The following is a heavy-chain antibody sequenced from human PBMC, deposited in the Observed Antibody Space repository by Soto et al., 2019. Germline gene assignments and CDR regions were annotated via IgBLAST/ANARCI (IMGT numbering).Heavy chain of an antibody. V-gene: IGHV3-73*01. Sequence: EVQLVESGGGLVQPGGSLKLSCAASGFTFSGSTMHWVRQASGKGLEWVGRIRSKGNDYVTQYAASVKGRFTISRDDPKNTAYLQMNSLKSEETAVYFCTTDPSVYYTLRWFDPWGQGALVTVSS. CDR2: IRSKGNDYVT. CDR1: GFTFSGST. CDR3: TTDPSVYYTLRWFDP. D-gene: IGHD3-3*01. J-gene: IGHJ5*02.